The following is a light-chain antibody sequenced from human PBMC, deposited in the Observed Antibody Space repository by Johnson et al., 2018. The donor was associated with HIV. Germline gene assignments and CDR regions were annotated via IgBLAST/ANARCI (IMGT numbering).Light chain of an antibody. CDR2: DNN. CDR3: GTWDSSLSAGRV. V-gene: IGLV1-51*01. Sequence: QSMLTQPPSVSAAPGQKVTISCSGSSSNIGNNYVYWYQQLPGTAPKLLIYDNNKRPSGIPDRFSGSKSGTSATLGISGLQTGDEADYYCGTWDSSLSAGRVFGTGTKVTVL. J-gene: IGLJ1*01. CDR1: SSNIGNNY.